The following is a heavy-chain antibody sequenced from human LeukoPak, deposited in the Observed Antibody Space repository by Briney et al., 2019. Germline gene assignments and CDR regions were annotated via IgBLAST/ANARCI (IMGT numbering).Heavy chain of an antibody. CDR3: ATGLGTSFNR. Sequence: GASVKVSCKASGYTFSNYGMHWVRQAPGQRLEWMGWINAGNDNTKYSQKFQGRVTMTEDTSTDTAYMELSSLRSEDTAVYYCATGLGTSFNRWGQGTLVTVSS. D-gene: IGHD2-2*01. CDR1: GYTFSNYG. J-gene: IGHJ4*02. V-gene: IGHV1-3*01. CDR2: INAGNDNT.